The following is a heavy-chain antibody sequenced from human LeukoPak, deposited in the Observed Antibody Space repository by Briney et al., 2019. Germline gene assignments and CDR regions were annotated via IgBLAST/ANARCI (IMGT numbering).Heavy chain of an antibody. V-gene: IGHV1-18*04. J-gene: IGHJ4*02. Sequence: GASVKVSCKASGYTFTSYGISWVRQAPGQGLEWMGWISAYNGNTNYAQKLQGRVTMTTDTSTSTAYMELRSLRSDDTAVYYCARARCEVVPAAAPFDYWGQGTLVTVSS. CDR2: ISAYNGNT. D-gene: IGHD2-2*01. CDR3: ARARCEVVPAAAPFDY. CDR1: GYTFTSYG.